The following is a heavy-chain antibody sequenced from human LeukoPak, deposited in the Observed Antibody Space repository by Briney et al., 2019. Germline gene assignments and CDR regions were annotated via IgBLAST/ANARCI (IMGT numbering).Heavy chain of an antibody. V-gene: IGHV1-2*02. CDR2: INPNSGGT. CDR1: GYTFTGYY. Sequence: ASVKVSCKASGYTFTGYYMHWVRQAPGQGLEWMGWINPNSGGTNYAQKFQGRVTMTRDTSISPAHMELSRLRSDDTAVYYCARTLGTMVRGVMIYWGQGTLVTVSS. J-gene: IGHJ4*02. CDR3: ARTLGTMVRGVMIY. D-gene: IGHD3-10*01.